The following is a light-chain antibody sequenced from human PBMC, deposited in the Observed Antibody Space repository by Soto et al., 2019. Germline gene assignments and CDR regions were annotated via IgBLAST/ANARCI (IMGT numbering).Light chain of an antibody. CDR2: AAS. CDR1: QAITGY. CDR3: LQYNTYWT. J-gene: IGKJ1*01. Sequence: IQLTQSPSSLSASVGDRVTITCRASQAITGYVAWYQQNPGQAPKLLIYAASTLQSGVPSRFSGSGSGTEFTLTINSLQPEDFASYFCLQYNTYWTFGQGTKVDIK. V-gene: IGKV1-9*01.